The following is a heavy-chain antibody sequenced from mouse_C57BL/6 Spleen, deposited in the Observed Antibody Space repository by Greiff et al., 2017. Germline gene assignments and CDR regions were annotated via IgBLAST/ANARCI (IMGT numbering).Heavy chain of an antibody. V-gene: IGHV1-50*01. CDR2: IDPSDSYT. D-gene: IGHD4-1*01. Sequence: QVQLQQPGAELVKPGASVKLSCKASGYTFTSYWMQWVKQRPGQGLEWIGEIDPSDSYTNYNQKFKGKATLTVDTSSSTAYMQLSSLTSEVSAVYYWARYWDEAMDYWGQGTSVTVSS. CDR1: GYTFTSYW. CDR3: ARYWDEAMDY. J-gene: IGHJ4*01.